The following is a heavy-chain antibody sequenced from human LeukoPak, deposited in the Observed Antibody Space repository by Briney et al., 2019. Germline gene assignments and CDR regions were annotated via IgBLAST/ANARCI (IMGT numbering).Heavy chain of an antibody. CDR2: IYYSGST. V-gene: IGHV4-59*01. CDR1: GGSISSYY. CDR3: ARASMDFWSAYYYMDV. J-gene: IGHJ6*03. Sequence: SETLSLTCTVSGGSISSYYWSWIRQPPGKGLEWVGYIYYSGSTNYNPSLKSRVTISVDTSKNQFSLKLSSVTAADTAVYYCARASMDFWSAYYYMDVWGKGTTVTVFS. D-gene: IGHD3-3*01.